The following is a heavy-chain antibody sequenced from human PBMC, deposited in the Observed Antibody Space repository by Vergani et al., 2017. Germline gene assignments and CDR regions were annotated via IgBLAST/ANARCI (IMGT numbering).Heavy chain of an antibody. D-gene: IGHD5-18*01. CDR2: LYHSGST. V-gene: IGHV4-38-2*01. CDR1: GYSISSGYY. CDR3: ARYVDTAMTEPYFDY. Sequence: QVQLQESGPGLVKPSETLSLTCAVSGYSISSGYYWGWIRQPPGKGLEWIGSLYHSGSTYYKPSLKSRVTISVDTSKNQFSLKLSSVTAADTAVYYCARYVDTAMTEPYFDYWGQGTLVTVSS. J-gene: IGHJ4*02.